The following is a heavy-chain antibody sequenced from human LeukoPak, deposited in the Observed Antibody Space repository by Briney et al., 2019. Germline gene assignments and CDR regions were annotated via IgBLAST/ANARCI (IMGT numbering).Heavy chain of an antibody. CDR2: IYYSGTT. D-gene: IGHD1-7*01. J-gene: IGHJ6*03. V-gene: IGHV4-59*01. Sequence: PPETLSLTCTVSGDSISSDYWSWIRQPPGKGLEWIGYIYYSGTTNYNPSLKSRVTISVDTSKNQFSLKLNSVTAADTAVYYCARVIWNSVYYYYSMDVWGKGTTVTVSS. CDR1: GDSISSDY. CDR3: ARVIWNSVYYYYSMDV.